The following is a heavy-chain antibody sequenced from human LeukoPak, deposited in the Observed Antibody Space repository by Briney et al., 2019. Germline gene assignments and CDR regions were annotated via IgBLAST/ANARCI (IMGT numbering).Heavy chain of an antibody. D-gene: IGHD3-16*01. CDR1: GFTLGNYG. CDR3: ANGPMITFGGLTEREFDY. V-gene: IGHV3-30*18. J-gene: IGHJ4*02. CDR2: MSYDGRNT. Sequence: GRSLRLSCAASGFTLGNYGMHWVRQAPGKGLEWVTFMSYDGRNTYYADSVKGRFTISRDISKNTLYLQMDSLRAEDTAVYYCANGPMITFGGLTEREFDYWGQGTLVTVSS.